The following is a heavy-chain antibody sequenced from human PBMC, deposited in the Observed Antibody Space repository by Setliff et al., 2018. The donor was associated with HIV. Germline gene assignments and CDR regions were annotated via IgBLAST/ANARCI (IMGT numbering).Heavy chain of an antibody. Sequence: PGGSLRLSCAASGFTFSSYAMHWVRQAPGKGLEWLAVISYDRSNKYYADSARGRFTISRDNARKTLYLQMNSLRAEDTAVYYCARARTIDYWSDSLAFWGQGTLVTVSS. CDR2: ISYDRSNK. J-gene: IGHJ4*02. V-gene: IGHV3-30*04. D-gene: IGHD3-3*01. CDR3: ARARTIDYWSDSLAF. CDR1: GFTFSSYA.